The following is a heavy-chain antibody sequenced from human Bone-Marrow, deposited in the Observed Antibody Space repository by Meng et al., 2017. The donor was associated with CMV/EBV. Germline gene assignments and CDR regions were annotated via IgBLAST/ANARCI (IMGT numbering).Heavy chain of an antibody. CDR2: IKSKTDGGTT. CDR3: TITLGYCSSTSCYREVYYYYYGMDV. D-gene: IGHD2-2*01. J-gene: IGHJ6*02. V-gene: IGHV3-15*01. CDR1: GFTFSNAW. Sequence: GESLKISCAASGFTFSNAWMSWVRQAPGKGLEWVGRIKSKTDGGTTDYAAPVKGRFTISRDDSKNTLYLQMNSLKTEDTAVYYCTITLGYCSSTSCYREVYYYYYGMDVWGQGTPVPVSS.